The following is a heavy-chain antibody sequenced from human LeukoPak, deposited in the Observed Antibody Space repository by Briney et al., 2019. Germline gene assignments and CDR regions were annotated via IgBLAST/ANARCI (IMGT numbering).Heavy chain of an antibody. J-gene: IGHJ5*02. V-gene: IGHV1-58*02. Sequence: SVKVSCKASGFTFITSTIQWVRQARGQRLEWIGWIVVGSGDTNYAQRFQERVTITRDMSTSTAYMELSSLRSEDTAVYYCATDGYRHQLLNWFDPWGQGTLVTVSS. CDR3: ATDGYRHQLLNWFDP. D-gene: IGHD2-2*01. CDR2: IVVGSGDT. CDR1: GFTFITST.